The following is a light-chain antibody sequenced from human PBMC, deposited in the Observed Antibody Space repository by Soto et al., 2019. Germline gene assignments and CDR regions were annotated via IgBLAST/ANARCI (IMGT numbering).Light chain of an antibody. Sequence: EIVLTQSPGTLSLSPGERATLSCRASQSVSSSYLAWYQQKPGQAPRLLIYGASSRATGIPDRFSCSGSGTDFTLTISTLEPEDFAVYYCQQFGSSPLFSFGPGTKVDMK. V-gene: IGKV3-20*01. CDR1: QSVSSSY. CDR2: GAS. J-gene: IGKJ3*01. CDR3: QQFGSSPLFS.